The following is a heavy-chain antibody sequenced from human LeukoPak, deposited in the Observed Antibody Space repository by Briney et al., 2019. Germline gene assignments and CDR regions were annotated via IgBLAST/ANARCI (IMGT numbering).Heavy chain of an antibody. CDR3: AKAQIGYNRSVDY. D-gene: IGHD5-24*01. CDR2: ISGSGHSI. V-gene: IGHV3-23*01. Sequence: GGSLRLSCAVSGFIVSDNYMSWVRQAPGKGLEWVSGISGSGHSINYADSVKGRFTISRDNSKNTLFLQMNTLRAEDTAIYYCAKAQIGYNRSVDYWGQGTLVTVSS. J-gene: IGHJ4*02. CDR1: GFIVSDNY.